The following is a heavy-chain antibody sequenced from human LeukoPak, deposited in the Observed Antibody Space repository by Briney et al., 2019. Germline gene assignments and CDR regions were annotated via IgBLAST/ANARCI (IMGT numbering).Heavy chain of an antibody. J-gene: IGHJ4*02. CDR1: GFTFSSYG. CDR3: ARAAHSSGWYDPFFDY. V-gene: IGHV3-30*03. CDR2: ISYDGSNK. Sequence: GGSLRLSCAASGFTFSSYGMHWVRQAPGKGLEWVAVISYDGSNKYYADSVKGRFTISRDNSKNTLYLQMNSLRAEDTAVYYCARAAHSSGWYDPFFDYWGQGTLVTVSS. D-gene: IGHD6-19*01.